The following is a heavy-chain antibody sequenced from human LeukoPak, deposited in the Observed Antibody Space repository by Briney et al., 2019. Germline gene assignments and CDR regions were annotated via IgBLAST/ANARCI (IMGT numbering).Heavy chain of an antibody. V-gene: IGHV3-30*02. CDR3: ATLPSLRFLEWLLINAFDI. Sequence: GGSLRLSCAASGFTFSSYCMHWVRQAPGKGLEWVAFMRYYGSNKYYADSVKGRFTISRDNSNNTLYLQMNSLRAEDTAVYYCATLPSLRFLEWLLINAFDIWGQGTMVTVSS. D-gene: IGHD3-3*01. CDR1: GFTFSSYC. CDR2: MRYYGSNK. J-gene: IGHJ3*02.